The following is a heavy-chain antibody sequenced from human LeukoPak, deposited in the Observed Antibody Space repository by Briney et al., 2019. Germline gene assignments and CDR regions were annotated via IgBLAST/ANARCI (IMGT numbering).Heavy chain of an antibody. CDR3: AKRGVVIRVILGGFNKEANSFAS. CDR1: GFTLSNYG. Sequence: GGSLRLSCAVSGFTLSNYGISWVRQAPGKGLELVSGISDSGGRTNYADSVKGRFTISIDNPKNTLYLQMNSLRVEDTAVYFCAKRGVVIRVILGGFNKEANSFASWGQGALVTVSS. J-gene: IGHJ4*02. V-gene: IGHV3-23*01. CDR2: ISDSGGRT. D-gene: IGHD3-22*01.